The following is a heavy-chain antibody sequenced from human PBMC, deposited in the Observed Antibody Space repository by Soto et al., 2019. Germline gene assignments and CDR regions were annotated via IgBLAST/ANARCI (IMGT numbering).Heavy chain of an antibody. CDR2: IYSGGST. CDR1: GFTVSSNY. Sequence: GGSLRLSCAASGFTVSSNYMSWVRQAPGKGLEWVSVIYSGGSTYYADSVKGRFTISRDNSKNTLYLQMNSLRAEDTAVYYCARDLLYYSSPSWGQGTLVTVSS. D-gene: IGHD3-22*01. J-gene: IGHJ5*02. CDR3: ARDLLYYSSPS. V-gene: IGHV3-66*01.